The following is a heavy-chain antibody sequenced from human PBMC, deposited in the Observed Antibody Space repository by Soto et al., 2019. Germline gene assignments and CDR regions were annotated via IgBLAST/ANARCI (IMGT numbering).Heavy chain of an antibody. CDR3: ARHSITIFGVVIDNWFDP. CDR1: GGSISSSSYY. CDR2: IYYSGST. J-gene: IGHJ5*02. D-gene: IGHD3-3*01. Sequence: QLQLQESGPGLVKPSETLSLTCTVSGGSISSSSYYWGWIRQPPGKGLEWIGSIYYSGSTYYNPSLKSRVTISVDTSKNQFSLKLGSVTAADTAVYYCARHSITIFGVVIDNWFDPWGQGTLVTVSS. V-gene: IGHV4-39*01.